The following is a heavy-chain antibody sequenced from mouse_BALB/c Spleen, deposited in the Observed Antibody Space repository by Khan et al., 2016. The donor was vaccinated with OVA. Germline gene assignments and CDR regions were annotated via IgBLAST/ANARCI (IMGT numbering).Heavy chain of an antibody. CDR1: GFTFTNYG. CDR3: ARVWYKETMDC. Sequence: QIQLVQSGPELKKPGETVQISCKASGFTFTNYGMNWVKQAPGKGLKWMGWINTYTGEPTFADDFKGRFAFSLETSASTAFLQINSLKNEDTATYFCARVWYKETMDCWGQGTSVTVSS. CDR2: INTYTGEP. J-gene: IGHJ4*01. D-gene: IGHD1-1*02. V-gene: IGHV9-3-1*01.